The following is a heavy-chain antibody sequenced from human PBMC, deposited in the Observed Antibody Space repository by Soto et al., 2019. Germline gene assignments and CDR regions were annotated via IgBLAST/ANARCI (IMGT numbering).Heavy chain of an antibody. CDR1: GYTFTSYG. Sequence: ASVKVSCKASGYTFTSYGISWVRQAPGQGLEWMGWISAYNGNTNYAQKLQGRVTMTTDTSTSTAYMELRSLRSDDTAVYYCARSIAYCTNGVCYQTGMDVWGQGTRVTVSS. CDR2: ISAYNGNT. V-gene: IGHV1-18*04. D-gene: IGHD2-8*01. CDR3: ARSIAYCTNGVCYQTGMDV. J-gene: IGHJ6*02.